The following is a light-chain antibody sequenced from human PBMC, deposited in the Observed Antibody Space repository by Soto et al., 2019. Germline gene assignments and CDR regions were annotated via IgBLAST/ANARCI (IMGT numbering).Light chain of an antibody. CDR3: QQYNVYSRT. V-gene: IGKV1-5*03. CDR2: KAS. J-gene: IGKJ1*01. CDR1: QSISSW. Sequence: DIQMTQSPSTLSASAGDRVTITCRASQSISSWLAWYQQKPGKAPKLLIYKASTLESGVPSRFSGSGFGTEFTLTIDSLQPDDFATYYCQQYNVYSRTFGQGTKVDIK.